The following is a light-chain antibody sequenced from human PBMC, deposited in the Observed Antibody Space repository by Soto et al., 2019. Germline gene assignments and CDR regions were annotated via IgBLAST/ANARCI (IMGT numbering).Light chain of an antibody. CDR2: SNN. Sequence: QAVVTQPPSASGTPGQRVTISCSGSSSNIGSNTVNWYQQLPGTAPKLLIYSNNQRPSGVPDRFSGSKSGTSASLAISGLQSEDEADYYCAAWDDSLKGVVFGGGTKLHRP. CDR3: AAWDDSLKGVV. V-gene: IGLV1-44*01. J-gene: IGLJ2*01. CDR1: SSNIGSNT.